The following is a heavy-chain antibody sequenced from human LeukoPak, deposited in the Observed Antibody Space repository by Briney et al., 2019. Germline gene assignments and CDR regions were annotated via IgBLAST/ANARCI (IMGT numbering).Heavy chain of an antibody. Sequence: ASVKVSCKVSGYTLTELSMHWVRQAPGKGLEWMGGFDPEDGGTIYAQKFQGRVTMTEDTSTDTAYMELSSLRSEDTAVCYCATAYDSSGYYLYYFDYWGQGTLVTVSS. CDR2: FDPEDGGT. CDR3: ATAYDSSGYYLYYFDY. D-gene: IGHD3-22*01. CDR1: GYTLTELS. V-gene: IGHV1-24*01. J-gene: IGHJ4*02.